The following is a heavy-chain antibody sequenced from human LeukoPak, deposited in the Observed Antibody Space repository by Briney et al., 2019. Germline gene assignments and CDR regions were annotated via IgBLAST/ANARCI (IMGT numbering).Heavy chain of an antibody. Sequence: PSETLSLTCTVSGGSVSSGSYYWSWIRQPPGKGLEWIGYIYYSGSTNFNPSLKSRVTMSVDTSKNQFSLRLNSVTAADTAVYYCARVRGNGYKQFDYWGQGTLVTVSS. CDR3: ARVRGNGYKQFDY. D-gene: IGHD5-24*01. V-gene: IGHV4-61*01. J-gene: IGHJ4*02. CDR1: GGSVSSGSYY. CDR2: IYYSGST.